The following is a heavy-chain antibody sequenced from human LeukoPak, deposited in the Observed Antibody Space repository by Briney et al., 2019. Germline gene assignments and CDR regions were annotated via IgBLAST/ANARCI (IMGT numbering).Heavy chain of an antibody. V-gene: IGHV1-69*04. D-gene: IGHD2-8*01. Sequence: SLKVSCKASGGTFSTYAISWVRQAPGQGLEWVGRIIPILGTTNYAQKFQGRLTITADKSTSTVYMDLSSLRSDDTAVYYCARASRYCTTGVCPYYFDSWGQGTLVTVSS. CDR2: IIPILGTT. J-gene: IGHJ4*02. CDR3: ARASRYCTTGVCPYYFDS. CDR1: GGTFSTYA.